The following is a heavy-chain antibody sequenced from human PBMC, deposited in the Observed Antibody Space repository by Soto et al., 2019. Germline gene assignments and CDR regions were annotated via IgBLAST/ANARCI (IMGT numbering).Heavy chain of an antibody. V-gene: IGHV3-48*01. CDR3: ARDALLRNYDAFDI. D-gene: IGHD1-26*01. CDR2: ISSSSSTI. J-gene: IGHJ3*02. Sequence: EVQLVESGGGLVQPGGSLRLSCAASGFTFSSYSMNWVRQAPGKGLEWVSYISSSSSTIYYADSVKGRFTISRDNAKNSLYLQMNYLRAEDTAVYYCARDALLRNYDAFDIWGQGTMVTVSS. CDR1: GFTFSSYS.